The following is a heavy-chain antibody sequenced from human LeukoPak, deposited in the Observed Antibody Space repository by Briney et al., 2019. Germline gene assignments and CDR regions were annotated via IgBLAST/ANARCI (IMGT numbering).Heavy chain of an antibody. J-gene: IGHJ4*02. Sequence: SETLSLTCAVYGGSFSGYYWCWIRQPPGKGLEWIGEINHSGSTNYNPSLKSRVTISVDTSKNQFSLKLSSVTAADTAVYYCARYNDFWSGYPHFDYWGQGTLVTVSS. V-gene: IGHV4-34*01. CDR3: ARYNDFWSGYPHFDY. D-gene: IGHD3-3*01. CDR1: GGSFSGYY. CDR2: INHSGST.